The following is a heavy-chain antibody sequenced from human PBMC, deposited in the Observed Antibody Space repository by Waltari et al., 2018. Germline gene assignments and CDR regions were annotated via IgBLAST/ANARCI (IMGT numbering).Heavy chain of an antibody. Sequence: QVQLQESGPGLVKPSQTLSLTCTVSGGSISSGDYYWSWLRQPPGKGLEWIGYIYYSGSTYYNPSLKSRVTISVDTSKNQFSLKLSSVTAADTAVYYCARSIAVAGNPADYWGQGTLVTVSS. D-gene: IGHD6-19*01. CDR1: GGSISSGDYY. CDR3: ARSIAVAGNPADY. V-gene: IGHV4-30-4*08. CDR2: IYYSGST. J-gene: IGHJ4*02.